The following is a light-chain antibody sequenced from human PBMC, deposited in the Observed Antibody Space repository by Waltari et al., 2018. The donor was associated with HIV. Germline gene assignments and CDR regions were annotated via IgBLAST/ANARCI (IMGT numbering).Light chain of an antibody. V-gene: IGLV1-51*01. Sequence: QSVLTQPPSVSAAPGQKVTISCSGSSSNIGNNFVSWYQQLPGTAPKLLIYYNNKRPSGIPDRFSGSTSGTSATLGITGLQTGDEADYYCGTWDSSLSAGLFGGGTKLTVL. CDR2: YNN. CDR1: SSNIGNNF. J-gene: IGLJ3*02. CDR3: GTWDSSLSAGL.